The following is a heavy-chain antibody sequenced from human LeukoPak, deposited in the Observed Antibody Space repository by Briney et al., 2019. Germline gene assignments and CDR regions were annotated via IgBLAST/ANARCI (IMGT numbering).Heavy chain of an antibody. Sequence: ASVIVSCKASGGTFSSYAISWVRQAPGQGLEWMGVINPSGGSTSYAQKFQGRVTMTRDTSTSTVSMELSSLRFEDTAVYYCARGPYSGYWHFDFWGQGTLVTVSS. CDR1: GGTFSSYA. J-gene: IGHJ4*02. V-gene: IGHV1-46*01. CDR2: INPSGGST. CDR3: ARGPYSGYWHFDF. D-gene: IGHD6-13*01.